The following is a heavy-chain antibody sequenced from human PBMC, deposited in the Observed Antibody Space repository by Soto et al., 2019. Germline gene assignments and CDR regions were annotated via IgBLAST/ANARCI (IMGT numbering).Heavy chain of an antibody. CDR3: ARSGYCTSPGCSNWFDP. CDR2: INAGNGNT. J-gene: IGHJ5*02. V-gene: IGHV1-3*01. CDR1: GYTFTGYV. D-gene: IGHD2-2*01. Sequence: QVQLVQSGAEVKKPGASVKVSCEASGYTFTGYVIHWVRQAPGHRPEWMVWINAGNGNTRYSQNFQGRVTITSDTSASTAYMDLSSLRSEDTAVYYCARSGYCTSPGCSNWFDPWGQGTLVTVSS.